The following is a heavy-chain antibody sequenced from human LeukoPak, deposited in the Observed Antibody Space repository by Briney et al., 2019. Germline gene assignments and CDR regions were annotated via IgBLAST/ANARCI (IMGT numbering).Heavy chain of an antibody. D-gene: IGHD3-9*01. CDR2: INPYSGGT. CDR1: GYTFTGYY. J-gene: IGHJ4*02. CDR3: ARASPLDDILTGYLNY. V-gene: IGHV1-2*02. Sequence: ASVKVSCKASGYTFTGYYMHWVRQAPGQGLEWMGWINPYSGGTSYVQNFQGGVTMTRDTSISTAYMERSRLRSDDTAVYYCARASPLDDILTGYLNYWGQGTLVTVSS.